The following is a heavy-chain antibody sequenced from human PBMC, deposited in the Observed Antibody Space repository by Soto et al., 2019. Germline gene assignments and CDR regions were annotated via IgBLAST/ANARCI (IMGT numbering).Heavy chain of an antibody. CDR3: GRSTYGSGSYLDAFDI. D-gene: IGHD3-10*01. CDR2: INHSGST. V-gene: IGHV4-34*01. J-gene: IGHJ3*02. Sequence: SETLSLTCAVYGGSFSGYYLSWIRQPPGKGLEWIGEINHSGSTNYNPSLKSRVTISVDTSKNQFSLKLSSVTAADTAVYYCGRSTYGSGSYLDAFDIWGQGTMVTVSS. CDR1: GGSFSGYY.